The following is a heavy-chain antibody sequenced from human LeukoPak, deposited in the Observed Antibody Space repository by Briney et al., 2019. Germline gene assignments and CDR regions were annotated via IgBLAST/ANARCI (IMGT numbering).Heavy chain of an antibody. CDR2: IYTSGST. D-gene: IGHD3-3*01. CDR1: GGSISSYY. J-gene: IGHJ4*02. V-gene: IGHV4-4*07. CDR3: ARAPTSFGVVPYFDY. Sequence: SETLSLTCTVSGGSISSYYWSWIRQPAGKGLEWIGRIYTSGSTNYNPSLKSRVTISVDRSKNQFSLKLSSVTAADTAVYYCARAPTSFGVVPYFDYWGQGTLVTVSS.